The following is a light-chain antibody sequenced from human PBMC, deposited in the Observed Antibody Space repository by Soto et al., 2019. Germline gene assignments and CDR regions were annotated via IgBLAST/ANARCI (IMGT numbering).Light chain of an antibody. J-gene: IGKJ2*01. CDR1: QSVNSIY. V-gene: IGKV3-20*01. Sequence: PGERATLSCRASQSVNSIYLAWYQQKPGQPPRLLIYGASSRATGIPDRFSGSGSGTDFTLTISRLEPEDFAVYYCQQYGSSPPYTFGQGTKLEIK. CDR3: QQYGSSPPYT. CDR2: GAS.